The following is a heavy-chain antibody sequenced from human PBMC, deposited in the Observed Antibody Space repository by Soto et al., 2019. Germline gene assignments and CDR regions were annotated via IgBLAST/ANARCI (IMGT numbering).Heavy chain of an antibody. J-gene: IGHJ6*02. CDR1: GYTFTSFG. CDR3: ARGLFPSGSEIRSLTGMDV. D-gene: IGHD3-10*01. Sequence: QVQLVQSGAEVKKPGASVKVSCKASGYTFTSFGISWVRQAPGQGLEWMGWISANNGNTNHAQQLQGRVTMTTDTSTSTAYMELRSLRSEDTAVYYCARGLFPSGSEIRSLTGMDVWGQGTTVTVSS. CDR2: ISANNGNT. V-gene: IGHV1-18*01.